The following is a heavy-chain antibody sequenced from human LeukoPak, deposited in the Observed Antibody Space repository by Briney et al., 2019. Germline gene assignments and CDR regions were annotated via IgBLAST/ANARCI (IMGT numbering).Heavy chain of an antibody. CDR3: AKDHVAVGVTPRWFDP. V-gene: IGHV3-23*01. CDR2: ISGSGGST. Sequence: SGGSLRLSCAASGFTVSSNYMSWVRQAPGKGLEWVSAISGSGGSTYYADSVKGRFTISRDNSKNTLYLQMNSLRAEDTAVYYCAKDHVAVGVTPRWFDPWGQGTLVTVSS. D-gene: IGHD2-21*01. CDR1: GFTVSSNY. J-gene: IGHJ5*02.